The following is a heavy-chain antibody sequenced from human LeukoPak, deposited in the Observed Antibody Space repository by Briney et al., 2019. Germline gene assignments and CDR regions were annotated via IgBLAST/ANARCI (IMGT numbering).Heavy chain of an antibody. CDR1: GYSIGRGYY. CDR3: ARDLTGGSSWYQYYFDY. D-gene: IGHD6-13*01. V-gene: IGHV4-38-2*02. Sequence: SETLSLTCTVAGYSIGRGYYWGWIRQPPGRGLEWIGSIYHSGSTYYNPSLRSRVTISVDTSKNQFSLKLSSVTAADTAVYYCARDLTGGSSWYQYYFDYWGQGTLVTVSS. J-gene: IGHJ4*02. CDR2: IYHSGST.